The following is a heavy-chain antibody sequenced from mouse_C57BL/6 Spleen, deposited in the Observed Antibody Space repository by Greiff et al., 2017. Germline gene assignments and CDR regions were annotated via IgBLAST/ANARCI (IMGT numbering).Heavy chain of an antibody. D-gene: IGHD3-2*02. J-gene: IGHJ2*01. CDR2: IYPRSGNT. V-gene: IGHV1-81*01. Sequence: VQLQQSGAELARPGASVKLSCKASGYTFTSYGISWVKQRTGQGLEWIGEIYPRSGNTYYNEKFKGKATLTADKSSSTAYMERRSLTSEDSAVYFCARSAAQATPLDYWGQGTTLTVSS. CDR1: GYTFTSYG. CDR3: ARSAAQATPLDY.